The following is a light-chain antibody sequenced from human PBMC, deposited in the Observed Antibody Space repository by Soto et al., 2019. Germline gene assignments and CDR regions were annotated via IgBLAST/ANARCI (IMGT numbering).Light chain of an antibody. J-gene: IGKJ3*01. CDR1: QSLISSY. CDR3: QHYGSSVLP. CDR2: GAS. Sequence: EIVLTQSPGTLSLSPGEGASLSCRASQSLISSYIAWNQQKPGQAPRLLIFGASSSATGIPDRFTGSASGTDFTLTSSRLEPEDFAVYYCQHYGSSVLPFGPGTKVDIK. V-gene: IGKV3-20*01.